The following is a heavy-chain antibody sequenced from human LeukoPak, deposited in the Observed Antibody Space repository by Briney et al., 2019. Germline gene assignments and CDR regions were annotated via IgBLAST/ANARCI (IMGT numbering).Heavy chain of an antibody. Sequence: PSETLSLTCTVSGGSISSSSYYWGWIRQPPGKGLEWIGSIYYSGSTYYNPSLKSRVTISVDTSKNQFSLKLSSVTAADTAVYYCARGPPYSSSWPQNYYYYMDVWGKGTTVTVSS. CDR1: GGSISSSSYY. J-gene: IGHJ6*03. CDR3: ARGPPYSSSWPQNYYYYMDV. D-gene: IGHD6-13*01. CDR2: IYYSGST. V-gene: IGHV4-39*07.